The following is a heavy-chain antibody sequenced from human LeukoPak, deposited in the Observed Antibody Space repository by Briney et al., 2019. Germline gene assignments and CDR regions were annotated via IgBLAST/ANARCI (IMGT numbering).Heavy chain of an antibody. Sequence: SETLSLTCTVSGDSISSTNYYWGWIRQPPGKGLEWIGSIYYSGSTYYNPSLESRVTISVDTSKNQFSLKLSSVTAADTAVYYCATSGWYLLPGVHWGQGTLVTVSS. CDR1: GDSISSTNYY. D-gene: IGHD6-19*01. CDR2: IYYSGST. V-gene: IGHV4-39*01. CDR3: ATSGWYLLPGVH. J-gene: IGHJ4*02.